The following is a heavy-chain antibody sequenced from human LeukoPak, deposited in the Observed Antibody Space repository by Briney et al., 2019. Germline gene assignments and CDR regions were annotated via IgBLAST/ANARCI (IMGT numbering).Heavy chain of an antibody. J-gene: IGHJ4*02. D-gene: IGHD3-16*01. Sequence: GGSLRLSWAASGFTFSNCGMSWVRQVPGKGLEGFSAITSSGGNTYYADSVGGRLTISRDNSKNTLSLQMNSLRAEDTAVYYCAKDVRAGYYGNLDYWGQGTLVTVSS. V-gene: IGHV3-23*01. CDR3: AKDVRAGYYGNLDY. CDR2: ITSSGGNT. CDR1: GFTFSNCG.